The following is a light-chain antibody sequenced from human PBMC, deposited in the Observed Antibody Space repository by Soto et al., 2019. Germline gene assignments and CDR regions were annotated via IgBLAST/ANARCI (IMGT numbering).Light chain of an antibody. V-gene: IGLV2-14*01. Sequence: QSALTQPASVSGSPGQSITISCAGTMRDVGAYNLVSWYQQHPGRAPKLLIYGVTIRPSGISNRFSGSKSGSTASLTISGLRDEDEADYYCSSYSTSYFYFFGSGTKVTVL. CDR2: GVT. CDR1: MRDVGAYNL. CDR3: SSYSTSYFYF. J-gene: IGLJ1*01.